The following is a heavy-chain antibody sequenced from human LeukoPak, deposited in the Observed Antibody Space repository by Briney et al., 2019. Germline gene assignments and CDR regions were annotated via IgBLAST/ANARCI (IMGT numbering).Heavy chain of an antibody. CDR3: ARDRGSQVLLWFGELLSQPDPFDY. D-gene: IGHD3-10*01. V-gene: IGHV1-18*01. CDR1: GYTFTSYG. CDR2: ISAYNGNT. J-gene: IGHJ4*02. Sequence: ASVKVSCKASGYTFTSYGISWVRQAPGQGLEWMGWISAYNGNTNYAQKLQGRVTMTTDTSTSTAYMELRSLRSDDTAVYYCARDRGSQVLLWFGELLSQPDPFDYWGQGTLVTVSS.